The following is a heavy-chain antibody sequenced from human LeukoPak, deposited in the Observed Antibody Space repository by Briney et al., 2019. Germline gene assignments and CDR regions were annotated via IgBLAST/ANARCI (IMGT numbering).Heavy chain of an antibody. J-gene: IGHJ6*03. V-gene: IGHV4-4*09. CDR1: GGSISSYY. CDR3: AANYYHYMDV. CDR2: IYTSGST. Sequence: PSETLSLTCTVSGGSISSYYWSWIRQPPGKGLEWIGYIYTSGSTNYNPSLKRRVTISVDTSKNQFSLKLSSVTAADTAVYYCAANYYHYMDVWGKGPTVTVFS.